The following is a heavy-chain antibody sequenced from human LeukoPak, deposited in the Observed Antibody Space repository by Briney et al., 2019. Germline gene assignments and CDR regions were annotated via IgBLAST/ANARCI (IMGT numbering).Heavy chain of an antibody. Sequence: ASVKVSCKASGYTFTSYGIGWVRQAPGQGLEWMGWISAYNGNTNYAQKLQGRVTMTTDTSTSTAYMELRSLRSDDTAVYYCARDLSGSYVGLVVYWGQGTLVTVSS. V-gene: IGHV1-18*01. CDR3: ARDLSGSYVGLVVY. CDR2: ISAYNGNT. CDR1: GYTFTSYG. J-gene: IGHJ4*02. D-gene: IGHD1-26*01.